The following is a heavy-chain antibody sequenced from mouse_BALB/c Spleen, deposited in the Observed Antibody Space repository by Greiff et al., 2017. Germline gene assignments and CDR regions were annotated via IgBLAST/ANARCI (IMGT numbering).Heavy chain of an antibody. J-gene: IGHJ4*01. V-gene: IGHV1-20*02. CDR2: INPYNGDT. CDR3: ARATLSYYYAMDY. D-gene: IGHD2-3*01. Sequence: VQLQQSGPELVKPGASVKISCKASGYSFTGYFMNWVMQSHGKSLEWIGRINPYNGDTFYNQKFKGKATLTVDKSSSTAHMELRSLASEDSAVYYCARATLSYYYAMDYWGQGTSVTVSS. CDR1: GYSFTGYF.